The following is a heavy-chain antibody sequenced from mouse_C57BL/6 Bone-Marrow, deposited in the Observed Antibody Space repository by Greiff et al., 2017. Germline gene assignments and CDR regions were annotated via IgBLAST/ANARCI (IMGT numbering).Heavy chain of an antibody. J-gene: IGHJ2*01. CDR2: IYPSDSET. D-gene: IGHD1-1*01. CDR1: GYTFTSYW. Sequence: QVQLQQPGAELVRPGSSVKLSCKASGYTFTSYWMDWVKQRPGQGLEWIGNIYPSDSETPYNQKFKDKATLTVDKSSSTAYMQLSSLTSEDSAVYYYASGITTVVASADYWGQGTTLTVSA. CDR3: ASGITTVVASADY. V-gene: IGHV1-61*01.